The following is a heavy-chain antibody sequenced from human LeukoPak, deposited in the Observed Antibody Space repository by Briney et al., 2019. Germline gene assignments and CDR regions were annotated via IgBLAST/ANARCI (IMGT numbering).Heavy chain of an antibody. D-gene: IGHD5-24*01. CDR3: AKANRESGSYFDY. V-gene: IGHV3-23*01. Sequence: GGSLRLSCAASGFTFSSYWMSWVRQAPGKGLEWVSAISGSGGSTYYADSVKGRFTISRDNSKNTLYLQMNSLRAEDTAVYYCAKANRESGSYFDYWGQGTLVTVSS. CDR2: ISGSGGST. CDR1: GFTFSSYW. J-gene: IGHJ4*02.